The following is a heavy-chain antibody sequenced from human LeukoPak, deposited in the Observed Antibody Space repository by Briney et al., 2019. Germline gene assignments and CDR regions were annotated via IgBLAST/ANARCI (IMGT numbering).Heavy chain of an antibody. CDR2: INHSGST. CDR1: GGSFSSYY. J-gene: IGHJ4*02. D-gene: IGHD3-10*01. CDR3: ARYYGSGSYCLAC. Sequence: SETLSLTCAVYGGSFSSYYWSWIRQPPGKGLEWIGEINHSGSTNYNPSLKSRVTISVDTSKNQFSLNLSSVTAADTAIYYCARYYGSGSYCLACWGQGTLVTVSS. V-gene: IGHV4-34*01.